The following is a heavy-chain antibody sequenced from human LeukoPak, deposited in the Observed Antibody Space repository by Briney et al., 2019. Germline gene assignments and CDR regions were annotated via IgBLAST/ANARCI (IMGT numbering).Heavy chain of an antibody. CDR2: ISRNSGSI. CDR3: AKDMFVVESLGEPYYFDN. D-gene: IGHD2-21*01. Sequence: GRSLRLSCAASGFTFDDYAMHWVRQAPGKGLEWVSGISRNSGSIGYADSVKGRFTISRDNAKNSLYLQMNSLRAEDTALYYCAKDMFVVESLGEPYYFDNWGPGELVTVSS. V-gene: IGHV3-9*01. CDR1: GFTFDDYA. J-gene: IGHJ4*02.